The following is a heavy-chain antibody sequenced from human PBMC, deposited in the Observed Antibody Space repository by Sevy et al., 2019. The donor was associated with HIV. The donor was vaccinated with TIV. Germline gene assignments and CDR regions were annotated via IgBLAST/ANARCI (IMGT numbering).Heavy chain of an antibody. D-gene: IGHD1-26*01. CDR3: ARCLGGLRPWEYNWFDP. J-gene: IGHJ5*02. V-gene: IGHV1-18*01. CDR1: GYAFSSYG. CDR2: IGAYNGNI. Sequence: ASVKVSCKASGYAFSSYGISWVRQAPGQGLEWMGWIGAYNGNIKYVQSLQDRVTMTIDTSTSTAYMELRSLRSDDTAVYYCARCLGGLRPWEYNWFDPWGQRTLVTVSS.